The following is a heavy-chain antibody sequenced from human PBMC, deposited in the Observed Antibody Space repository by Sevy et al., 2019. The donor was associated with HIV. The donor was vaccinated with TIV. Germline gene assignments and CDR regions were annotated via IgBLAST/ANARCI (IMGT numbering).Heavy chain of an antibody. CDR2: IKQDGSEK. D-gene: IGHD3-3*01. J-gene: IGHJ6*02. CDR1: GFTFSSYW. CDR3: AREDRGIFGDHYYYGMDV. Sequence: GGSLRLSCAASGFTFSSYWMSWVRQAPGKGLEWVANIKQDGSEKYDVDSVKGRFTISRDNAKNSLYLQMNSLRAEDTAVYYCAREDRGIFGDHYYYGMDVWGQGTTVTVSS. V-gene: IGHV3-7*03.